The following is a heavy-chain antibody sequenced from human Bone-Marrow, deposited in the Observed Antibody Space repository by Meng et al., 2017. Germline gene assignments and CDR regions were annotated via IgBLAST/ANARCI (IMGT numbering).Heavy chain of an antibody. CDR2: TYYRSKWYT. J-gene: IGHJ4*02. CDR3: ARGDYSSSPSF. CDR1: GDSVSSNSAA. D-gene: IGHD3-22*01. Sequence: VQVTHSGTRPMTPSQTLSQPWSISGDSVSSNSAAWHWIRQSPSRGFGWLGRTYYRSKWYTDYAVSVKSRITINPDTSKSQFSLQLNSVTPEDTAVYYCARGDYSSSPSFWGQGTLVTVSS. V-gene: IGHV6-1*01.